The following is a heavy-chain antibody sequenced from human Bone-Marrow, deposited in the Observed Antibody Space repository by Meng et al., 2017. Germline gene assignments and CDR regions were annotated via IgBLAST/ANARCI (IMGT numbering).Heavy chain of an antibody. J-gene: IGHJ4*02. V-gene: IGHV4-38-2*01. CDR1: GYSISSGYY. Sequence: SETLSLTCAVSGYSISSGYYWGWIRQPPGKGLEWIGSIYHSGSTYYNPSLKSRVTISVDTSKNQFSLKLSSVTAADTAVYYCARLSGSYPDRYWGQGTLVTVSS. CDR2: IYHSGST. CDR3: ARLSGSYPDRY. D-gene: IGHD1-26*01.